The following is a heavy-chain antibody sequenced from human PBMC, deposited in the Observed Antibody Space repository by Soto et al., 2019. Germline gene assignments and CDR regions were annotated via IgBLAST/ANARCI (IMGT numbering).Heavy chain of an antibody. CDR3: AAAAALYEGLFY. CDR2: ISYDGSNK. J-gene: IGHJ4*02. D-gene: IGHD2-15*01. Sequence: GGSLRLSCAASGFTFSSYAMHWVRQAPGKGLEWVAVISYDGSNKYYADSVKGRFTISRDNSKNTLYLQMNSLRAEYTAVYYCAAAAALYEGLFYWGQGTLVTVSS. V-gene: IGHV3-30-3*01. CDR1: GFTFSSYA.